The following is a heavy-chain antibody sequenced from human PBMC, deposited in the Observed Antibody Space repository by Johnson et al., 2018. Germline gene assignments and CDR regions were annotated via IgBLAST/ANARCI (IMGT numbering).Heavy chain of an antibody. CDR3: ARGRITGTTGYYYYMDV. CDR2: INAGNGNT. CDR1: GYTFIAYV. V-gene: IGHV1-3*01. J-gene: IGHJ6*03. Sequence: QVQLVQSGAEVKNPGASVKVSCKTYGYTFIAYVMHWVRQAPGQMLEWMGWINAGNGNTKYSQMFQGRVTISRDTSARTAYMELRRLRSEDTAVYYCARGRITGTTGYYYYMDVWGNGTTVTVSS. D-gene: IGHD1-7*01.